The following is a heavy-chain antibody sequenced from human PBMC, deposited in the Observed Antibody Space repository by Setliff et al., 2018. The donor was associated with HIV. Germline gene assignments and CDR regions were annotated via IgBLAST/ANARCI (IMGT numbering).Heavy chain of an antibody. Sequence: SETLSPTCTVSGPSINIHYWSWIRQYPGKGFEWIGYIYSTGSTNYKPSLQRRVTISMVASRNKFSLKVRSVTAAKPAVYYFAKGAGFYGDYTFDHWGQGRQVTVSS. CDR2: IYSTGST. CDR1: GPSINIHY. D-gene: IGHD4-17*01. V-gene: IGHV4-59*11. CDR3: AKGAGFYGDYTFDH. J-gene: IGHJ4*02.